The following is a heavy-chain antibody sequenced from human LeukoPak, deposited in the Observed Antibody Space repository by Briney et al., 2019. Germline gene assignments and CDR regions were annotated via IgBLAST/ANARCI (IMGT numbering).Heavy chain of an antibody. CDR2: MNPNSGNT. D-gene: IGHD2-2*01. CDR3: ARGGCSSTSCLYYYYYMDV. Sequence: GASVKVSCKASGYTFTSYDINWVRQATGQGLEWMGWMNPNSGNTGYAQKFQGRVTMTRNTSISTAYMELSSLRSEDTAVYYCARGGCSSTSCLYYYYYMDVWGKGPTVTVSS. J-gene: IGHJ6*03. V-gene: IGHV1-8*01. CDR1: GYTFTSYD.